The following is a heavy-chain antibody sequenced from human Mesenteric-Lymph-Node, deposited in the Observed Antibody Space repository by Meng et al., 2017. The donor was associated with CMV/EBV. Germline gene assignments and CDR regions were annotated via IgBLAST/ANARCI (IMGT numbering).Heavy chain of an antibody. D-gene: IGHD3-10*01. J-gene: IGHJ6*02. CDR1: GFTFSSYE. CDR2: IGPSGSPT. CDR3: ARDRGTGVGEDGMDV. V-gene: IGHV3-48*03. Sequence: GESLKISCAASGFTFSSYEMNWVRQAPGKGLEWVSYIGPSGSPTYNVESVKGRFTISRDNAKNSLYLQMYSLRADDTAVYYRARDRGTGVGEDGMDVWGQGTTVTVSS.